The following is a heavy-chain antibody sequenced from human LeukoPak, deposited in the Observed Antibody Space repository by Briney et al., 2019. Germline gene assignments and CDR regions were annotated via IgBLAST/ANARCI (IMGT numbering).Heavy chain of an antibody. CDR1: GGTFSSYA. CDR2: IIPIFGTA. V-gene: IGHV1-69*06. CDR3: ARDRGYSYYYYYMDV. J-gene: IGHJ6*03. Sequence: GASVKVSCKASGGTFSSYAISWVRQAPGQGLEWMGGIIPIFGTANYAQKFQGRVTITADKSTSTAYMELSSLRSEDTAVYYCARDRGYSYYYYYMDVWGKGTTVTVSS.